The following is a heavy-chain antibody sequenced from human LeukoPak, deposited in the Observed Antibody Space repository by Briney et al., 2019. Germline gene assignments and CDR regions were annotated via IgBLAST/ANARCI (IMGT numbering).Heavy chain of an antibody. CDR3: ARGPSQYYYDRVNAFDI. CDR2: INPDSGGT. CDR1: GYTFTGYY. J-gene: IGHJ3*02. D-gene: IGHD3-10*02. Sequence: ASVKVSCKASGYTFTGYYIHWVRQAPGQDLEWMGWINPDSGGTNYAQKFQGWVTMTRDTSISTAYMELSRLRSDDTAVYYCARGPSQYYYDRVNAFDIWGQGTMVTVSS. V-gene: IGHV1-2*04.